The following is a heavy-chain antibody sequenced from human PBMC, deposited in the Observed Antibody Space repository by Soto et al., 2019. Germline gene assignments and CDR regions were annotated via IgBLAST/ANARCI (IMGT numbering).Heavy chain of an antibody. V-gene: IGHV3-33*01. D-gene: IGHD6-19*01. CDR2: IWYDGSNK. Sequence: PGGSLRLSCAASGFTFSSYGMHLVRQAPGKGLEWVAVIWYDGSNKCYADSVKGRFTISRDNSKNTLYLQMNSLRAEDTAVHYCARGQGRIAVAGPPPSHGMDVWGQGTTVTVSS. CDR1: GFTFSSYG. J-gene: IGHJ6*02. CDR3: ARGQGRIAVAGPPPSHGMDV.